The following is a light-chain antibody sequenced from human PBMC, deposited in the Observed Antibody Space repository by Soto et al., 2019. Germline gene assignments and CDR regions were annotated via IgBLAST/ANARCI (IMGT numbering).Light chain of an antibody. CDR2: AAS. CDR3: QQSYSTPPWT. V-gene: IGKV1-39*01. J-gene: IGKJ1*01. CDR1: QSISSY. Sequence: DIQMTPSPSSLSASVGDRVTITCRASQSISSYLNWYQQKPGKAPKLLIYAASRLQSGVPSRFSGSGSGTDFTLTISSLQPEDFATYYCQQSYSTPPWTFGQGTKVEIK.